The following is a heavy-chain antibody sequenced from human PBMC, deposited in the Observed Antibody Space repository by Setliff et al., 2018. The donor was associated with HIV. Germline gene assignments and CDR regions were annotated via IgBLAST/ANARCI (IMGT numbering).Heavy chain of an antibody. CDR3: ARGSCSGCYLSDY. CDR2: INVGNGNT. J-gene: IGHJ4*02. D-gene: IGHD6-19*01. CDR1: GYTFTNHA. V-gene: IGHV1-3*01. Sequence: ASVKVSCKASGYTFTNHAMHWVRQAPGQGLEWMGWINVGNGNTKYSQKFQGRVTITRDTSANTAYMELSSLRSEDTAVYYCARGSCSGCYLSDYWGLGTLVTVSS.